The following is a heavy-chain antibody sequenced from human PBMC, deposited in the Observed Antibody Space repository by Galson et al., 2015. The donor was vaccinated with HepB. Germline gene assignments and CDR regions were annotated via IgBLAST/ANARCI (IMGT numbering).Heavy chain of an antibody. CDR3: ASGASHYDILTGYYPDDYYYGMDV. D-gene: IGHD3-9*01. CDR2: IIPIFGTA. J-gene: IGHJ6*02. V-gene: IGHV1-69*06. Sequence: SVKVSCKASGGTFSSYAISWVRQAPGQGLEWMGGIIPIFGTANYAQKFQGRVTITADKSTSTAYMELSSLRSEDTAVYYCASGASHYDILTGYYPDDYYYGMDVWGQGTTVTVSS. CDR1: GGTFSSYA.